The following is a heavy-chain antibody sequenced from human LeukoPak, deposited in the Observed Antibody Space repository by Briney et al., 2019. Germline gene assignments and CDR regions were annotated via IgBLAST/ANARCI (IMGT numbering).Heavy chain of an antibody. D-gene: IGHD3-10*01. CDR2: INNVASHI. V-gene: IGHV3-21*01. Sequence: GGSLRLSCAASGFSISSSAMNWVRQAPGKGLEWVSSINNVASHIYYAGSVRGRFTASRDNAKNSLYLQMNSLRAEDTAVYYCARWGGDITMVRGPRRYYFDYWGQGTLVTVSS. CDR3: ARWGGDITMVRGPRRYYFDY. J-gene: IGHJ4*02. CDR1: GFSISSSA.